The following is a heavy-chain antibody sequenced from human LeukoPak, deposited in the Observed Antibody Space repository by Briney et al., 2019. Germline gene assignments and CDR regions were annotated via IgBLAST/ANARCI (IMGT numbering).Heavy chain of an antibody. V-gene: IGHV4-34*01. J-gene: IGHJ4*02. CDR1: GGSFSGYY. Sequence: SETLSLTCAVYGGSFSGYYWSWTRQPPGKGLEWIGEINHSGSTNYNPSLKSRVTISVDTSKNQFSLKLSSVTAADTAVYYCARSPVRGYTRSYYFDYWGQGTLVTVSS. CDR2: INHSGST. CDR3: ARSPVRGYTRSYYFDY. D-gene: IGHD5-12*01.